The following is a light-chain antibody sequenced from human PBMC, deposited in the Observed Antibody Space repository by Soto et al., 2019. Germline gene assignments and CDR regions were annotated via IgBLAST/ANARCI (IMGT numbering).Light chain of an antibody. V-gene: IGKV4-1*01. J-gene: IGKJ1*01. CDR3: QQYYSNPRT. CDR2: WAS. CDR1: QSVLYSSNNKNY. Sequence: DIVMTQSPGSLAVSLGERATINYKSSQSVLYSSNNKNYLAWYLQKPGQPPKLLIYWASTRESGVPDRFSGSGSGTDFTLTISSLQAEDVAVYYCQQYYSNPRTFGQGTKVEIK.